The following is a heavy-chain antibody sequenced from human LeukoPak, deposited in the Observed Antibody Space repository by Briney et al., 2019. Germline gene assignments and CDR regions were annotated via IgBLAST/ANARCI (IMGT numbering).Heavy chain of an antibody. Sequence: GGSLRLSCAASGFTVSSNYMSWVRQAPGKGLEWVSVIYSGGSTYYADSVKGRFTISRDNSKNTLYLQMNSLRAEDTAVYYCARLDFWSGYFDYWGQGTLVTVSS. J-gene: IGHJ4*02. CDR3: ARLDFWSGYFDY. V-gene: IGHV3-53*01. CDR1: GFTVSSNY. CDR2: IYSGGST. D-gene: IGHD3-3*01.